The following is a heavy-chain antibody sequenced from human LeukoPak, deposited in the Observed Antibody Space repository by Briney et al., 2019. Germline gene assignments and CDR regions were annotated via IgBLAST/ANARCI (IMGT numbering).Heavy chain of an antibody. V-gene: IGHV3-30*02. CDR2: IRYDSNSK. J-gene: IGHJ4*02. Sequence: GGSLRLSCATSGFSLNDYGMHWVRQAPGKGLEWVSFIRYDSNSKYYADSVKGRFTISRDNSKNTLDLQMNSLRAEDTAVYYCAKGRSKFCSSTSCSIDDWGQGTLVTVSS. CDR1: GFSLNDYG. CDR3: AKGRSKFCSSTSCSIDD. D-gene: IGHD2-2*01.